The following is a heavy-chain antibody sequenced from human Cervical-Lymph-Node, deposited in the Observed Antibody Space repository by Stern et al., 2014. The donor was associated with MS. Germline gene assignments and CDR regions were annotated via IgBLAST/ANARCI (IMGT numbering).Heavy chain of an antibody. J-gene: IGHJ4*02. V-gene: IGHV1-2*06. CDR1: GFTFASYY. CDR2: NDPNNGCT. Sequence: VQLVESGAEVKKPGASVKVSCKASGFTFASYYMHWVRQAPGQGLEWMGRNDPNNGCTNYAQKFQGRVTMTRATSIRTAYLELSRLRSDDTAVYYCARGPPGGDYFDYWGQGTLVTVSS. D-gene: IGHD2-2*01. CDR3: ARGPPGGDYFDY.